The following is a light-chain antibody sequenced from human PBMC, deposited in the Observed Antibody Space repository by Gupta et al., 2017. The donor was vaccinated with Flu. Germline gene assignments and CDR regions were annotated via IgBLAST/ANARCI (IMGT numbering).Light chain of an antibody. V-gene: IGKV4-1*01. Sequence: INCKSSQSVLYSSNNMNYLAWYQQKPGQPPKLLIYWASTRKSGVPDRFSGSGSGTDFTLTISSLQAEDVAVYYCQQYYGTWTFGQGTKVEIK. CDR1: QSVLYSSNNMNY. CDR2: WAS. CDR3: QQYYGTWT. J-gene: IGKJ1*01.